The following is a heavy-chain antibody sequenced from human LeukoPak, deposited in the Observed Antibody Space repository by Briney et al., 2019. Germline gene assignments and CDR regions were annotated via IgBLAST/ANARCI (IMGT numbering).Heavy chain of an antibody. D-gene: IGHD1-7*01. CDR3: AKDPPQSGTSFYY. CDR1: GFTFSSYG. CDR2: IRYDGSNK. Sequence: HPGGSLRLSCAASGFTFSSYGMHWVRQAPGKGLEWVAFIRYDGSNKYYADSVKGRFTISRDNSKNTLYLQMNSLRAEDTAVYYCAKDPPQSGTSFYYWGQGTLVTVSS. J-gene: IGHJ4*02. V-gene: IGHV3-30*02.